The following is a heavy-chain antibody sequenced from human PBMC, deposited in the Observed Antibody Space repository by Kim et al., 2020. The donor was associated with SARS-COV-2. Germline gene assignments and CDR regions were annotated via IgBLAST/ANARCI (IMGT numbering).Heavy chain of an antibody. J-gene: IGHJ4*02. CDR1: GGSISSYY. Sequence: SETMSLTCTVSGGSISSYYWSWIRQPPGKGLEWIGYIYYSGSTNYNPSLKSRVTISVDTSKNQFSLKLSSVTAADTAVYYCARIGCSGGSCYFDYWGQGTLVTVSS. D-gene: IGHD2-15*01. V-gene: IGHV4-59*13. CDR3: ARIGCSGGSCYFDY. CDR2: IYYSGST.